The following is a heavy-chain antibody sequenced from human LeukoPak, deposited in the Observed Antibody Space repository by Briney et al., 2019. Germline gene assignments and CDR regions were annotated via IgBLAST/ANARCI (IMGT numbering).Heavy chain of an antibody. Sequence: GGSLRLSCAASGFTFSTFAMSWVRQAPGKGLVWVSRINSDGSSTSYADSVKGRFTISRDNAKNTLYLQMNSLRAEDTAVYYCARAPYGDFHSPFDYWGQGTLVTVAS. J-gene: IGHJ4*02. CDR1: GFTFSTFA. D-gene: IGHD4-17*01. V-gene: IGHV3-74*01. CDR2: INSDGSST. CDR3: ARAPYGDFHSPFDY.